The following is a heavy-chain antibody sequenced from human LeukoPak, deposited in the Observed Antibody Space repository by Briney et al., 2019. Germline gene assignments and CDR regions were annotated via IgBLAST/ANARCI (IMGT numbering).Heavy chain of an antibody. CDR2: ISSSSSYI. Sequence: GGSPRLSCAASGFTFSSYGMHWVRQAPGKGLEWVSSISSSSSYIYYADSVKGRFTISRDNAKNSLYLQMNSLRAEDTAVYYCARAPARYCSSTSCYGFDPWGQGTLVTVSS. CDR1: GFTFSSYG. CDR3: ARAPARYCSSTSCYGFDP. V-gene: IGHV3-21*01. J-gene: IGHJ5*02. D-gene: IGHD2-2*01.